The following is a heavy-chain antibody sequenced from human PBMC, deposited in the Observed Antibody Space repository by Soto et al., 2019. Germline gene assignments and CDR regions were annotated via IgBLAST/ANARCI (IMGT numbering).Heavy chain of an antibody. CDR1: GGSISSGAYY. CDR2: MYYSGST. CDR3: ARRWEGEFDY. J-gene: IGHJ4*02. V-gene: IGHV4-30-4*01. Sequence: QVQLQESGPGLVKPSQTLSLTCTVSGGSISSGAYYWSWIRQPPGKGLEWIGYMYYSGSTYYNPSHKSRVTTSEDTSKYQFSLKLSSVTAADTAVYYCARRWEGEFDYWGQGTLVTVSS. D-gene: IGHD1-26*01.